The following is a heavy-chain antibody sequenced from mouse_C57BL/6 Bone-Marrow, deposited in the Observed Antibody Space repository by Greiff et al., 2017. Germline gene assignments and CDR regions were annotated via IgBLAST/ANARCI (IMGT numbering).Heavy chain of an antibody. V-gene: IGHV1-39*01. CDR2: INPKNGTT. CDR1: GYSFTDYN. Sequence: VQLQQSGPELVKPGASVKISCKASGYSFTDYNMNWVKQSNGKRLEWIGVINPKNGTTSYNQQFKGKATLTVDQSSSTAYMQLNSLTSEDSAFYYCARDFYYYGSCYEGYFDYWGQGTTLTVSS. J-gene: IGHJ2*01. D-gene: IGHD1-1*01. CDR3: ARDFYYYGSCYEGYFDY.